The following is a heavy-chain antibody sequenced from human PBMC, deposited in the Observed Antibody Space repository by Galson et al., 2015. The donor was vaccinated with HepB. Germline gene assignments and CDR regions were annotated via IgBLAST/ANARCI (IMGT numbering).Heavy chain of an antibody. CDR3: ARDLIVVVPAATGAGGMDV. J-gene: IGHJ6*02. D-gene: IGHD2-2*01. V-gene: IGHV3-11*06. CDR2: IGSSSSYT. Sequence: SLRLSCAASGFTFSDYYMSWIRQAPGKGLEWVSYIGSSSSYTNYADSVKGRFTISRDNAKNSLYLQMNSLRAEDTAVYYCARDLIVVVPAATGAGGMDVWGQGTTVTVSS. CDR1: GFTFSDYY.